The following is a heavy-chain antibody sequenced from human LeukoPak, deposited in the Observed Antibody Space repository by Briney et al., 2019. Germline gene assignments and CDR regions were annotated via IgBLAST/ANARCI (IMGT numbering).Heavy chain of an antibody. CDR3: ARKENILTGYYDH. CDR2: ISSDSNYI. Sequence: KPGGSLRLSCAASGFTFSSYTMNWVRQAPGKELEWVSSISSDSNYIYYADSVKGRFTISRDNAWNSLYLQMNSLRAEDTAVYYCARKENILTGYYDHWGQGTLVTVSS. D-gene: IGHD3-9*01. CDR1: GFTFSSYT. J-gene: IGHJ5*02. V-gene: IGHV3-21*01.